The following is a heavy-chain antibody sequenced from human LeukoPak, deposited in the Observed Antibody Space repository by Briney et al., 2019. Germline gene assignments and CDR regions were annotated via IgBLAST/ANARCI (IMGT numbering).Heavy chain of an antibody. V-gene: IGHV4-39*07. J-gene: IGHJ5*02. D-gene: IGHD3-10*01. CDR1: GGSISSSSYY. Sequence: SETLSLTCTVSGGSISSSSYYWGWIRQPPGKGLEWVGSIYYSGSTYYKPSLKSRVTISVDTSKNQFYLKLSSVTAADTAVYYCARGLLWFGRNNWFDPWGQGTLVTVSS. CDR2: IYYSGST. CDR3: ARGLLWFGRNNWFDP.